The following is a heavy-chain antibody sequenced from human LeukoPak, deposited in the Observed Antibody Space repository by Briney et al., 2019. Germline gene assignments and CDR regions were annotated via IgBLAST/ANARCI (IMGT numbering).Heavy chain of an antibody. CDR1: GYTFTGYY. V-gene: IGHV1-2*02. J-gene: IGHJ6*02. Sequence: ASVKVSCKASGYTFTGYYMHWVRQAPGQGLEWMGWINPNSGGTNYAQKFQGRVTMTRDTSISTAYMELSRLRSDDTAVYYCARGGYTAIYYYGMDVWGQGTTVTVSS. D-gene: IGHD5-18*01. CDR2: INPNSGGT. CDR3: ARGGYTAIYYYGMDV.